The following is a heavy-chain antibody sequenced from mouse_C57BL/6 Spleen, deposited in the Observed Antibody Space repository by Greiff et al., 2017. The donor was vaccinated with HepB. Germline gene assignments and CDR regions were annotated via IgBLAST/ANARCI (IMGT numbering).Heavy chain of an antibody. Sequence: VQLQQSGAELVRPGASVKLSCTASGFNIKDYYMHWVKQRPEQGLEWIGRIDPEDGDTEYAPKFQGKATMTADKSSNKAYPQLSSLTSEDTAVYYCTTEGGYDGVDYWGQGTSVTVSS. CDR3: TTEGGYDGVDY. J-gene: IGHJ4*01. CDR2: IDPEDGDT. CDR1: GFNIKDYY. V-gene: IGHV14-1*01. D-gene: IGHD2-2*01.